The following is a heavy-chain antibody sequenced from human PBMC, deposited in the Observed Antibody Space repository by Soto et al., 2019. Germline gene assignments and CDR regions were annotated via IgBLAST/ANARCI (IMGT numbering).Heavy chain of an antibody. Sequence: QVQLVQSGAEVKKPGSSVKVSCKASGGTFSSYAISWVRQAPGQGLEWMGGIIPIFGTANYAQKFQGRVTIPAVESTSTAYMELSSLRSEDTAVYYCARVDCSGGSCYSGNYFDYCGQGTLVTVSS. D-gene: IGHD2-15*01. J-gene: IGHJ4*02. CDR1: GGTFSSYA. V-gene: IGHV1-69*01. CDR2: IIPIFGTA. CDR3: ARVDCSGGSCYSGNYFDY.